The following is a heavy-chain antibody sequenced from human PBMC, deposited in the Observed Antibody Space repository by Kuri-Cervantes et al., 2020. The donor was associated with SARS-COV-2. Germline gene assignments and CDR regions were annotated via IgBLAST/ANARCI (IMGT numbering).Heavy chain of an antibody. V-gene: IGHV3-30-3*01. CDR2: ISYDGNNK. CDR1: GFDFSRSA. CDR3: AKDRVGVLDS. Sequence: GGSLRLSCAASGFDFSRSAVHWVRQAPGKGLEWVAVISYDGNNKNCTASGKGRFTISRDNSRNTLYLQMRSLRTEDTAFYYCAKDRVGVLDSWGQGTLVTVSS. J-gene: IGHJ4*02.